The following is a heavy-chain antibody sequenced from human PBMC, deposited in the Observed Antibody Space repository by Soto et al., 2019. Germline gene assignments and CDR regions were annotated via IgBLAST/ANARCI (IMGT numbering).Heavy chain of an antibody. D-gene: IGHD6-19*01. J-gene: IGHJ4*02. CDR1: GGSFSGYY. CDR2: INHSGST. CDR3: ARGLARAVAGKKLRGYYFDY. V-gene: IGHV4-34*01. Sequence: QVQLQQWGAGLLKPSETLSLTCAVYGGSFSGYYWSWIRQPPGKGLEWIGEINHSGSTNYNPSLKSRVTISVDTSKNQFSLKLSSVTAADTAVYYCARGLARAVAGKKLRGYYFDYWGQGTLVTVSS.